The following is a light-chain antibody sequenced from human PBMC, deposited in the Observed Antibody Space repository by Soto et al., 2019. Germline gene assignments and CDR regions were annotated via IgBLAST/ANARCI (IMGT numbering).Light chain of an antibody. Sequence: EIVLTQSPGTLSLSPGERATLSCRADRSVSDTLLTWFQQKPGQAPRLLIFGTSNRAPGIPDRFSGSGSGTDFTLTISRLGPDDFAVYYCQHYGDSSWTFGQGTKVEIK. CDR2: GTS. CDR3: QHYGDSSWT. V-gene: IGKV3-20*01. J-gene: IGKJ1*01. CDR1: RSVSDTL.